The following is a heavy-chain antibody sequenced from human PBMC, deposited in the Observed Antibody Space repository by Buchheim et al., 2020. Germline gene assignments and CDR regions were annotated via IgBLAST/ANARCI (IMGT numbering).Heavy chain of an antibody. V-gene: IGHV3-33*01. CDR3: ARASGSYYLSYFDY. Sequence: QVQLVESGGGVVQPGRSLRLSCAASGFTFSSYGMHWVRQAPGKGLEWVAVIWYDGSNKYYADSVKGRFTISRDNSKNTLYLQMNSLGAEDTAVYYCARASGSYYLSYFDYWGQGTL. CDR1: GFTFSSYG. D-gene: IGHD1-26*01. CDR2: IWYDGSNK. J-gene: IGHJ4*02.